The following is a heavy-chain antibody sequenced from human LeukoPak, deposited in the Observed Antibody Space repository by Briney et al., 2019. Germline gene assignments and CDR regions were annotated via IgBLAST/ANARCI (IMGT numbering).Heavy chain of an antibody. CDR3: VRDQGYCTSASCRGDAFDV. V-gene: IGHV3-7*01. CDR1: GFPFSTHS. D-gene: IGHD2-2*01. CDR2: IKEDGSEK. J-gene: IGHJ3*01. Sequence: GGSLRLSCAASGFPFSTHSRNWVRQAPGKGLEWVAKIKEDGSEKYYVDSVKGRFTISRDNAKNSLSLQMHSLRDEDTAVYYCVRDQGYCTSASCRGDAFDVWGQGSMVSVSS.